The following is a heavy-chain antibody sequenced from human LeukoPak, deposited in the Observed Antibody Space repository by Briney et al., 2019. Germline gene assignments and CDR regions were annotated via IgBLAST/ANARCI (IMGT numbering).Heavy chain of an antibody. CDR1: GGTFSSYA. D-gene: IGHD2-2*01. J-gene: IGHJ5*02. V-gene: IGHV1-69*05. Sequence: SVTVSCKASGGTFSSYAISWVRQAPGQGLEWMGGIIPIFGTANYAQKFQGRVTITTDESTSTAYMELSSLRSEDTAVYYCARNRRNIVVVPAATPDNWFDPWGQGTLVTVSS. CDR2: IIPIFGTA. CDR3: ARNRRNIVVVPAATPDNWFDP.